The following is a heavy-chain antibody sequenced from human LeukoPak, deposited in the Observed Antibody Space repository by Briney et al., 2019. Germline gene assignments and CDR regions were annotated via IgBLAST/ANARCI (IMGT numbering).Heavy chain of an antibody. J-gene: IGHJ4*02. CDR1: GFSFRSFG. Sequence: GGSLRLSCAASGFSFRSFGMHWVRQAPGKGLEWVTGVLHDGSYKYYADSVKGRFTISTDNSKNTLYLQMNSLRAEDTAVYYCARDKGTYYFDYWGQGTLVTVSS. CDR3: ARDKGTYYFDY. D-gene: IGHD3/OR15-3a*01. V-gene: IGHV3-33*01. CDR2: VLHDGSYK.